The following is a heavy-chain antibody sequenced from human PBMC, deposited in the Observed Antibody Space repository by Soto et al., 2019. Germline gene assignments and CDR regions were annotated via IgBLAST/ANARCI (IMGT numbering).Heavy chain of an antibody. D-gene: IGHD3-3*01. J-gene: IGHJ4*02. V-gene: IGHV5-51*01. CDR1: GYSFTTYW. CDR2: IYPGDSDT. CDR3: GRSAGSGYYFYFEY. Sequence: GESLKISCKGSGYSFTTYWIGWVRHLPGKGLEWMGIIYPGDSDTRYSPSFPGQVTISVDKSISTAYLQWSSLKASDTAMYYCGRSAGSGYYFYFEYWGQGTQVTVSS.